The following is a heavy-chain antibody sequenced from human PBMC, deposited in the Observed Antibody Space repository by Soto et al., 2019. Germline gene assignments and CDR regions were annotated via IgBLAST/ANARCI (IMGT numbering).Heavy chain of an antibody. CDR1: GGTFSSYT. Sequence: SVKVSCKASGGTFSSYTISWVRQAPGQGLEWMGRIIPILGIANYAQKFQGRVTITADKSTSTAYMELSSLRSEDTAVYYCARDKNWNYENWFDPWGQGTLVTVSS. V-gene: IGHV1-69*04. D-gene: IGHD1-7*01. J-gene: IGHJ5*02. CDR3: ARDKNWNYENWFDP. CDR2: IIPILGIA.